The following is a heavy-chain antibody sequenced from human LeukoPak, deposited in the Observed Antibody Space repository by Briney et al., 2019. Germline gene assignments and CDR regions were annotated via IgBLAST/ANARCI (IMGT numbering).Heavy chain of an antibody. CDR3: ARDRIVGATTNYYYYYYMDV. CDR2: ISAYNGNT. Sequence: ASVKVSCKASGYTFTSYGISWVRQAPGQGLEWMGWISAYNGNTNYAQKLQGRVTMTTDTSTSTAYMELRSLRSDDTAVYYCARDRIVGATTNYYYYYYMDVWGKGTTVTVSS. V-gene: IGHV1-18*01. D-gene: IGHD1-26*01. J-gene: IGHJ6*03. CDR1: GYTFTSYG.